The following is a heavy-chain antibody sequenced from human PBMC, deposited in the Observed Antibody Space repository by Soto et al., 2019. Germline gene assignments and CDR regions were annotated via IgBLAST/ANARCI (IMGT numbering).Heavy chain of an antibody. J-gene: IGHJ4*02. CDR3: GTTFEY. CDR2: TNDAGSRT. V-gene: IGHV3-74*01. CDR1: GFTVTNYW. D-gene: IGHD1-26*01. Sequence: EVQLVESGGGVVQPGGSLRLSCAASGFTVTNYWMHWVRQVPGEGLVWFSSTNDAGSRTWYADSVRGRFAMSRDNARNTVYLQMNSLRAEYTAVYYCGTTFEYWGQGTPVTISS.